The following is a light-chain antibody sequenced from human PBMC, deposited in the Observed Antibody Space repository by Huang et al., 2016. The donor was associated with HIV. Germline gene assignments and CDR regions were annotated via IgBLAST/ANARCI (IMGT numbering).Light chain of an antibody. V-gene: IGKV3-11*01. Sequence: EIVLTQSPATLSLSPVERATLSCRASQTVTSYLTWYQQKPGQAPRLLIYYASKRATGIPARFRCSGSGTDFTLTISSLEPEDFAVYYCQLRSTWPGDTFGGGTKVEIK. CDR3: QLRSTWPGDT. J-gene: IGKJ4*01. CDR2: YAS. CDR1: QTVTSY.